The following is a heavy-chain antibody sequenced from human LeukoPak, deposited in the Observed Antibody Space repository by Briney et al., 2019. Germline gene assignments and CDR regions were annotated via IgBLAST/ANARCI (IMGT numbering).Heavy chain of an antibody. D-gene: IGHD1-26*01. Sequence: PGGSLRLSCAASGFTFSLYAMHWVRQAPGKGLEWVAVISYDGSNRYYADSVKGRFTISRDNSKNTLYLLMNSLRTENTAVYYCATTRRSFAGAPARWGQGTLVTVSS. CDR1: GFTFSLYA. CDR2: ISYDGSNR. J-gene: IGHJ4*02. CDR3: ATTRRSFAGAPAR. V-gene: IGHV3-30-3*01.